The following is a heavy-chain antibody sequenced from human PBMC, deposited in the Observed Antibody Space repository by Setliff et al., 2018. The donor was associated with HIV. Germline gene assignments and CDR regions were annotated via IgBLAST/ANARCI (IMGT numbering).Heavy chain of an antibody. CDR2: ISSSGTT. CDR1: DDSFSNYD. J-gene: IGHJ4*02. D-gene: IGHD2-21*01. CDR3: ARLGRAIDDGGSSQRLDF. Sequence: PSETLSLTCVVSDDSFSNYDWTWIRQSPGKALEWIGYISSSGTTNYNPSLRSRVTISMETSNTRFSLWLRSATAADTATYFCARLGRAIDDGGSSQRLDFWGQGMLVTVSS. V-gene: IGHV4-4*09.